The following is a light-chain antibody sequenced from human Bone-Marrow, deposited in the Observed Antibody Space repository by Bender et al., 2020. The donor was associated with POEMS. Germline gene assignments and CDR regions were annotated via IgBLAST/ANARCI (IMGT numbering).Light chain of an antibody. Sequence: QSALTQPASVSGSPGQSITISCTGTSSDVGNYNLVSWYQQHPGKAPKLMIYEVSKRPSGVPDRFSASKSGNTASLTVSGLQAEDEGDYYCQSYDNSLGGWVFGGGTKLTVL. CDR3: QSYDNSLGGWV. V-gene: IGLV2-14*02. CDR1: SSDVGNYNL. CDR2: EVS. J-gene: IGLJ3*02.